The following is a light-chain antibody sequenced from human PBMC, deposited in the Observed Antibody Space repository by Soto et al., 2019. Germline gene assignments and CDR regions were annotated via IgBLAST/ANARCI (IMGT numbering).Light chain of an antibody. CDR3: QQYGSSPL. CDR2: GAS. CDR1: QSVSSSY. J-gene: IGKJ1*01. V-gene: IGKV3-20*01. Sequence: EIVLTQSPGTLSLSPGERATLCCRASQSVSSSYLAWYQQKPGQAPRLLIYGASSRATGIPDRFSGSGSGTDFTLTISRLEPEDFAVYYCQQYGSSPLFGQGTKVDI.